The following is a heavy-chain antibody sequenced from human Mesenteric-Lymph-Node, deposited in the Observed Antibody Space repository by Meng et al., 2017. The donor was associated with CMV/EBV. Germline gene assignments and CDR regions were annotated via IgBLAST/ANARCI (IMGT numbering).Heavy chain of an antibody. D-gene: IGHD2-2*01. CDR3: ASPGCSSTNCREYFQH. J-gene: IGHJ1*01. CDR2: INPSGGST. Sequence: GYTFTSYYMYWVRQAPGQGLEWMGIINPSGGSTGYAQKFQGRVTLTRDTSTSTVYMEVSSLSSEDTAVYYCASPGCSSTNCREYFQHWGQGTLVTVSS. CDR1: GYTFTSYY. V-gene: IGHV1-46*01.